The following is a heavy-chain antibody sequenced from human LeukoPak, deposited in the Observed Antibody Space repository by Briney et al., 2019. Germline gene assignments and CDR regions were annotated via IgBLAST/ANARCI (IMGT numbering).Heavy chain of an antibody. Sequence: GASVTVSCKASGYTFTGYYMHWVRQAPGQGLEWMGWINPNSGGTNYAQKFQGRVTMTRDTSISTAYMELSRLRSDDTAVYYCARVTYRSSVMGDDYWGQGTLVTVSS. CDR1: GYTFTGYY. V-gene: IGHV1-2*02. J-gene: IGHJ4*02. CDR3: ARVTYRSSVMGDDY. D-gene: IGHD6-6*01. CDR2: INPNSGGT.